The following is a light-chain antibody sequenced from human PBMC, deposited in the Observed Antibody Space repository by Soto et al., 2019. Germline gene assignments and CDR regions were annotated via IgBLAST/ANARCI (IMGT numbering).Light chain of an antibody. J-gene: IGKJ1*01. V-gene: IGKV1-39*01. Sequence: DIQMTQSPTSLSASVGDRVTITCRASQTITTYLNWFQQTPGKAPNLLIYGASRLQSGVPSRFSGSGSGTDFTLTISSLQPEDFATYYCQQSYNTPWTFGQGTKVDIK. CDR3: QQSYNTPWT. CDR1: QTITTY. CDR2: GAS.